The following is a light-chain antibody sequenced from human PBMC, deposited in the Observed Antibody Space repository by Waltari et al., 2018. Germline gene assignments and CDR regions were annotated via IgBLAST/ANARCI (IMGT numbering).Light chain of an antibody. CDR1: NIGSKN. V-gene: IGLV3-21*01. CDR3: QVWESYGDHLVV. CDR2: YDS. J-gene: IGLJ2*01. Sequence: SYVLTQPPSVSVAPGQTARITCGGSNIGSKNVNWYQQKPGQAPVLVIYYDSDRPSGIPERFSGSNSGNTATLTISRVEAGDEADYYCQVWESYGDHLVVFGGGTNLTVV.